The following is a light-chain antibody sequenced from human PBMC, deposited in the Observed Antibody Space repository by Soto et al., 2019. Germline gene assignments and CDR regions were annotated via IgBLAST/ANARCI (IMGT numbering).Light chain of an antibody. V-gene: IGKV1-6*01. CDR2: AAS. CDR1: EGIRND. Sequence: AIQMTQSPSSLSASVGDRVTITCRASEGIRNDLGWYQQKPGKAPNLLIYAASSLQSGVPSRFSGSRSGTDFTLTISNLQPEDFATYYCLQDYSYPLTFGGGTKVEIK. CDR3: LQDYSYPLT. J-gene: IGKJ4*01.